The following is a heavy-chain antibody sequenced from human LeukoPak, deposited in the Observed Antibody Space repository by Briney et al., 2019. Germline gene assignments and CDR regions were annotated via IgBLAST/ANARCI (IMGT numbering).Heavy chain of an antibody. CDR2: IQTKAAGGTT. V-gene: IGHV3-15*01. CDR3: TTGGYSYHYLYVN. D-gene: IGHD5-18*01. Sequence: GGSLRLSCAVSGFTFSDAWMALVRQAPGKGLEWVGHIQTKAAGGTTDYAAPVKGRFTISRDDSRNTVYLQMNSLKTEDTAMYYCTTGGYSYHYLYVNWGQGALVSVSS. J-gene: IGHJ4*02. CDR1: GFTFSDAW.